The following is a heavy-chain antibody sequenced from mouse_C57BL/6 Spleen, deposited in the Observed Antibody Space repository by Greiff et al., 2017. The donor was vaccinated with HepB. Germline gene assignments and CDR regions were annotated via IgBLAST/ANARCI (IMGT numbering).Heavy chain of an antibody. J-gene: IGHJ2*01. CDR2: IHPNSGST. Sequence: QVQLQQPGAELVKPGASVKLSCKASGYTFTSYWMHWVKQRPGQGLEWIGMIHPNSGSTNYNEKFKSKATLTVDKSSSTAYMQLSSLTSEDSAVYYCARPHNYYGSSYEDWGQGTTLTVSS. V-gene: IGHV1-64*01. CDR3: ARPHNYYGSSYED. CDR1: GYTFTSYW. D-gene: IGHD1-1*01.